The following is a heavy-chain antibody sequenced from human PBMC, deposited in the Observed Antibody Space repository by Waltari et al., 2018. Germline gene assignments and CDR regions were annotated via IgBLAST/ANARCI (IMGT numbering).Heavy chain of an antibody. CDR3: AGGPTGDFDY. CDR1: GFTFSSYW. D-gene: IGHD4-17*01. CDR2: IKQDGSEK. V-gene: IGHV3-7*04. Sequence: EVQLVESGGGLVQPGGSLRLACAASGFTFSSYWMSWVRQAPGKGLEGVANIKQDGSEKYYVDSVKGRFTISRDNAKNSLYLQMNSLRAEDTAVYYCAGGPTGDFDYWGQGTLVTVSS. J-gene: IGHJ4*02.